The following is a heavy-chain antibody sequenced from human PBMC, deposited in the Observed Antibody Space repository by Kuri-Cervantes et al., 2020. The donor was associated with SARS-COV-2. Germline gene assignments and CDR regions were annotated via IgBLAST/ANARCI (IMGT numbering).Heavy chain of an antibody. D-gene: IGHD4-17*01. CDR1: TFSSFSIYA. J-gene: IGHJ4*02. CDR3: AMLYGDHDLDY. V-gene: IGHV3-30-3*01. Sequence: GGSLRLSCAASTFSSFSIYAIHWVRQPPGKGLEWVASISSDGVNKQYTDSVRGRFTISRDNSRSTLYLQMSDLRLEDTGVYYCAMLYGDHDLDYWGQGTLVTVSS. CDR2: ISSDGVNK.